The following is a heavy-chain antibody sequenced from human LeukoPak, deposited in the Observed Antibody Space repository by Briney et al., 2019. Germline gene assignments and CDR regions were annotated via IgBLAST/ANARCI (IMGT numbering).Heavy chain of an antibody. CDR2: IIPILGIA. D-gene: IGHD3-22*01. V-gene: IGHV1-69*04. J-gene: IGHJ4*02. CDR3: ARAITMIVVVPPDY. Sequence: SVKVSCKASGGTFSGYAISWVRQAPGQGLEWMGRIIPILGIANYAQKFQGRVTITADKSTSTAYMELSSLRSEDTAVYYCARAITMIVVVPPDYWGQGTLVTVSS. CDR1: GGTFSGYA.